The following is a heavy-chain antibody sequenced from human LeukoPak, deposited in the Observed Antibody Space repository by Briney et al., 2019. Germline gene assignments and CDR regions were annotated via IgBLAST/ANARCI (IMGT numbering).Heavy chain of an antibody. CDR2: ISSSSSTI. Sequence: GGSHTLIRAASGFTFSRNSMNWGSQAPGKGLEWVSYISSSSSTIYYADSVRGRFTISRDNAKNSLYLQMSSLRDEDTAVYYCARESDSSGLCLHYWGHPPPLPVSS. CDR1: GFTFSRNS. J-gene: IGHJ4*01. CDR3: ARESDSSGLCLHY. V-gene: IGHV3-48*02. D-gene: IGHD3-22*01.